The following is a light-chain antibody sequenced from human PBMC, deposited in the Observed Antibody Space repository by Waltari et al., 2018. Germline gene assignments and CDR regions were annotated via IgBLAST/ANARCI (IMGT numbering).Light chain of an antibody. V-gene: IGKV3-20*01. CDR2: GTS. J-gene: IGKJ1*01. CDR1: QSVSRNY. Sequence: EIVLTPSPGTLSLSPGERATLSCRASQSVSRNYLAWNQQKPGQAPRLLLYGTSSRATGIPDRFSGSGSGTDFTLTISRLEPEDFAVYYCHHFGSPLPWTFGQGTKVEIK. CDR3: HHFGSPLPWT.